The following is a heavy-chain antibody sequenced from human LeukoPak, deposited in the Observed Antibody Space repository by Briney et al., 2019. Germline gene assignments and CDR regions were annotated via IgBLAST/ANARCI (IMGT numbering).Heavy chain of an antibody. CDR3: ARGGYGHNMDV. CDR1: GFMFSNYY. CDR2: IKNAGIDT. Sequence: GGSLRLSCVGSGFMFSNYYKYWVRQAPGKGLVWVSRIKNAGIDTIYADSVKGRFTVSRDNAKNTVYLQMSSLRAEDTAVYYCARGGYGHNMDVWGEGTTVTVSS. D-gene: IGHD3-10*01. J-gene: IGHJ6*03. V-gene: IGHV3-74*01.